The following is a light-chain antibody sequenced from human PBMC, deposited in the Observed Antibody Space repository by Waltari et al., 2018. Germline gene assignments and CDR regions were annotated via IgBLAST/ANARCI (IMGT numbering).Light chain of an antibody. CDR3: QQYNNWPTYA. Sequence: ETVMTQSPVTLSVSPGERATLSCRASQRIGTNLAWYQHKPGQAPRLLIFAASTRASGVPVRFSGSGAEKEVTHTSSSLETKDFAVYYCQQYNNWPTYAFGQGTKLEI. V-gene: IGKV3-15*01. J-gene: IGKJ2*01. CDR1: QRIGTN. CDR2: AAS.